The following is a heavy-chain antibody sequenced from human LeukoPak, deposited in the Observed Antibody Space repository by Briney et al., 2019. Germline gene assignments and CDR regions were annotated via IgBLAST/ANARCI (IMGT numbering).Heavy chain of an antibody. D-gene: IGHD2-15*01. J-gene: IGHJ5*02. V-gene: IGHV3-21*01. CDR2: ISSSSSYI. Sequence: GGSLRLSCAASGFTFSSYSMNWVRQAPGKGLEWVSSISSSSSYIYYADSVKGRFTISRDNAKNSLCLQMNSLRAEDTAVYYCARGGYCSGGSCYPEGFDPWGQGTLVTVSS. CDR3: ARGGYCSGGSCYPEGFDP. CDR1: GFTFSSYS.